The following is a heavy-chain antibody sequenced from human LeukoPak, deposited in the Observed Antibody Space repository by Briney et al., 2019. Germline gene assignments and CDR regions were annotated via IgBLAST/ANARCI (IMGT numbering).Heavy chain of an antibody. J-gene: IGHJ4*02. V-gene: IGHV1-8*01. CDR2: VNPNSGDT. D-gene: IGHD1-26*01. CDR3: ARAVGALRHFDY. Sequence: ASVKVSCKASGYTFTSYNVNWVRQATGQGLELVGRVNPNSGDTVYAQKFRGRVTMTRDTSISTAYMELSSLRSEDTAVYYCARAVGALRHFDYWGQGTLVTVSS. CDR1: GYTFTSYN.